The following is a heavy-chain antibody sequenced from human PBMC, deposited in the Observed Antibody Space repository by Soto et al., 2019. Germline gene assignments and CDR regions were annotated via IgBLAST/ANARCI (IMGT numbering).Heavy chain of an antibody. CDR1: GFTFSSYS. CDR2: ISSSSSYI. V-gene: IGHV3-21*01. J-gene: IGHJ4*02. Sequence: EVQLVESGGGLVKPGGSLRLSCAAYGFTFSSYSENWVRQAPGKGLEWVSSISSSSSYIYYADSVKGRFTISRDNAKNSLYLQMNSLRAEDTAVYYCARDQPGYSYGYGLGYWGQGTLVTVSP. D-gene: IGHD5-18*01. CDR3: ARDQPGYSYGYGLGY.